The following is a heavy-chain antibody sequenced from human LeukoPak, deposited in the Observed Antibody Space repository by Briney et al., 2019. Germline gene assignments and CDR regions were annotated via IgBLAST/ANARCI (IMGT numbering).Heavy chain of an antibody. Sequence: SGTLSLACTVSGDSISNSDYYWGWLRQPPGKGLEWIALINYSGRTFYNPSLRSRVTISVDMSKNQLSLKLTSATAADTSVYYCARHSGLRSPFDPWGQGTLVTVSS. D-gene: IGHD3-3*01. CDR2: INYSGRT. CDR1: GDSISNSDYY. V-gene: IGHV4-39*01. CDR3: ARHSGLRSPFDP. J-gene: IGHJ5*02.